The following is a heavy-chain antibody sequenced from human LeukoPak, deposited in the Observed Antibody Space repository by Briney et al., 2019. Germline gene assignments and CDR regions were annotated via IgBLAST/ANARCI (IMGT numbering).Heavy chain of an antibody. D-gene: IGHD2-15*01. V-gene: IGHV3-23*01. J-gene: IGHJ4*02. CDR2: ISTTGDIT. CDR1: GFPFISHE. Sequence: PEGSLRLSCSASGFPFISHEMNWVRQAPGKGLEWLSSISTTGDITYYADSVKGRFTISRDNSKNTLCLQVDSLRAEDTAVYYCARQLGSCSDGSCYFDSWGQGTLVTVSS. CDR3: ARQLGSCSDGSCYFDS.